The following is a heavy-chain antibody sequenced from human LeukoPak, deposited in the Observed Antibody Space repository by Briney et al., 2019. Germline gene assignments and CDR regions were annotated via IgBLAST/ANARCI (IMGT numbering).Heavy chain of an antibody. J-gene: IGHJ4*02. D-gene: IGHD1-14*01. CDR1: GFTVGYNY. Sequence: PGGSLRLSCAASGFTVGYNYMTWVRQAPGKGLEWVAAICNSGSTYYADSVKGRFTISRDNSKNTMYLQMNSLKGEDTAVYYCARRSNPPGRIDHWGQGTLVTVSS. V-gene: IGHV3-66*04. CDR2: ICNSGST. CDR3: ARRSNPPGRIDH.